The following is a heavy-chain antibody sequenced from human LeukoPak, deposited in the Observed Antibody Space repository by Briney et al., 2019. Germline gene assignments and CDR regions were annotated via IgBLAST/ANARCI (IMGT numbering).Heavy chain of an antibody. V-gene: IGHV4-31*03. Sequence: SQTLSLTCTVSGGSISSGGYYWSWIRQHPGKGLEWIGYIYYSGSTYYNPSLKSRVTISVDTSKNQFSLKLSSVTAADTAVYYCARDQYYYDSSGYLPKHAFDIWGQGTMVTVSS. CDR1: GGSISSGGYY. CDR2: IYYSGST. J-gene: IGHJ3*02. D-gene: IGHD3-22*01. CDR3: ARDQYYYDSSGYLPKHAFDI.